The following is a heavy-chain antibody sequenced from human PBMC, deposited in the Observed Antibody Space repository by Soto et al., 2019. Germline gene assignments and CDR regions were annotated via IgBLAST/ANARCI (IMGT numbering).Heavy chain of an antibody. CDR1: GGTFSSYA. J-gene: IGHJ3*02. CDR2: IIPIFGTT. D-gene: IGHD3-10*01. CDR3: AGSFKYGSGTFDAFDI. V-gene: IGHV1-69*13. Sequence: SVKVSCKASGGTFSSYAISWVRQAPGQGLEWMGGIIPIFGTTNYAEKFRGRVSITADESTSTAYVELSSLRSEDTAVYYCAGSFKYGSGTFDAFDIWGQGTIVTVSS.